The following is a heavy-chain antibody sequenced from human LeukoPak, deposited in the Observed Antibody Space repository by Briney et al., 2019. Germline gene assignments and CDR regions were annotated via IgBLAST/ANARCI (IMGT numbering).Heavy chain of an antibody. V-gene: IGHV3-30*18. D-gene: IGHD4-17*01. CDR2: ISYDGSNK. Sequence: PGGSLRLSCAASGFTFSNYGMHWVRQAPGKGLEWVAVISYDGSNKYYADSVKGRFTISRDKSKITLYLQMNSLRAEDTAVYYCAKDQATTNDAFDIWGRGTMVTVSS. CDR3: AKDQATTNDAFDI. CDR1: GFTFSNYG. J-gene: IGHJ3*02.